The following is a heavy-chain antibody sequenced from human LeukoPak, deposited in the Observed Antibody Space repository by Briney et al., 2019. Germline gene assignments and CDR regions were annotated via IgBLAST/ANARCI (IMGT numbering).Heavy chain of an antibody. Sequence: GGSLRLSCAASGFTFSSYGMHWVRQAPGKGLEWVAVISYDGSNKYYADSVKGRFTISRDNSKNTLYLQMNSLRAEDTAVYYCARGYDSSGYYLDYFDYWGQGTLVTVSS. CDR3: ARGYDSSGYYLDYFDY. CDR1: GFTFSSYG. D-gene: IGHD3-22*01. V-gene: IGHV3-30*03. J-gene: IGHJ4*02. CDR2: ISYDGSNK.